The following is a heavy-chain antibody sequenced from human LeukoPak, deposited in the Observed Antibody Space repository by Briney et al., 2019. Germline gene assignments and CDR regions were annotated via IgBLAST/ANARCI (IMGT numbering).Heavy chain of an antibody. CDR3: ARRATVTYYGLDV. V-gene: IGHV3-48*03. D-gene: IGHD4-11*01. CDR2: INYNGETT. CDR1: GFTFSSYE. Sequence: PGGSLRLSCAASGFTFSSYEMNWVRQAPGKGLEWVSYINYNGETTYYADSVKGRLTISRDNARNSLFLQMNSLRAEDTAVYYCARRATVTYYGLDVWGQGTTVTVSS. J-gene: IGHJ6*02.